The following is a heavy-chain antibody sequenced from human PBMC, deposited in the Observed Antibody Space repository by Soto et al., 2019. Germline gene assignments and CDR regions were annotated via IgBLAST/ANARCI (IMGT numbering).Heavy chain of an antibody. Sequence: GGSLRLSCAASGFTFSSYGMHWVRQAPGKGLEWVAVIWYDGSNKYYADSVKGRFTISRDNSKNTLYLQMNSLRAEDTAVYYCARDYSSGRIDAFDIWGQGTMVTVSS. CDR2: IWYDGSNK. CDR3: ARDYSSGRIDAFDI. CDR1: GFTFSSYG. V-gene: IGHV3-33*01. J-gene: IGHJ3*02. D-gene: IGHD6-19*01.